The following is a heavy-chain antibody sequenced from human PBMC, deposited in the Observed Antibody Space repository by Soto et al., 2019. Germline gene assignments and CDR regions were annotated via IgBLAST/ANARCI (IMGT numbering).Heavy chain of an antibody. CDR1: GFTFSSYG. V-gene: IGHV3-30*18. D-gene: IGHD1-26*01. CDR2: ISYDGSNK. J-gene: IGHJ6*02. Sequence: GGSLRLSCAASGFTFSSYGMHWVRQAPGKGLEWVAVISYDGSNKYYADSVKGRFTISRDNSKNTLYLQMNSLRAEDTAVYYCAKDGSYYYYYGMDVWGQGTTVTVSS. CDR3: AKDGSYYYYYGMDV.